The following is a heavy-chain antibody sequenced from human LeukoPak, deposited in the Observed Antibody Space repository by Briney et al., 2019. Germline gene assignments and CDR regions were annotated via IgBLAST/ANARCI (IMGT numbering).Heavy chain of an antibody. CDR3: ARDKISHRENTPGRAFDI. D-gene: IGHD2/OR15-2a*01. CDR1: GFTFSSYE. J-gene: IGHJ3*02. Sequence: PGGSLRLSCAASGFTFSSYEMNWVRQAPGKGLEWVSYISSSGSTIYYADSVKGRFTISRDNAKNSLYLQMNSLRAEDTAVYYCARDKISHRENTPGRAFDIWGQGTMVTVSS. V-gene: IGHV3-48*03. CDR2: ISSSGSTI.